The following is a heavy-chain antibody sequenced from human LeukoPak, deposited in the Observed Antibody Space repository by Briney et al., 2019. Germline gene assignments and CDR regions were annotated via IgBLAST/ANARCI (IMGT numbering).Heavy chain of an antibody. CDR1: GGSISSSSYY. CDR3: ARGPAWELVTYFDY. Sequence: SETLSLTCTVSGGSISSSSYYWGWIRQPSGKGLEWIGSIYYSGSTYYNPSLKSRVTISVDTSKNQFSLKLSFVTAADTAVYYCARGPAWELVTYFDYWGQGTLVTVSS. J-gene: IGHJ4*02. D-gene: IGHD1-26*01. V-gene: IGHV4-39*01. CDR2: IYYSGST.